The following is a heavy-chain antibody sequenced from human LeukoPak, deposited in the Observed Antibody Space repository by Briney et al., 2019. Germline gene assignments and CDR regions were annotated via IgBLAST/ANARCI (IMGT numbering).Heavy chain of an antibody. J-gene: IGHJ4*02. Sequence: PSETLSLTCTVSGGSISSYYWSWIRQPAGKGLEWIGRIHTTGSTNYNPSLKSRVTISVDTSKNQFSLKLSSVTAADTAVYYCARGYCSSTSCYFDYWGQGTLVTVSS. D-gene: IGHD2-2*01. CDR3: ARGYCSSTSCYFDY. CDR2: IHTTGST. CDR1: GGSISSYY. V-gene: IGHV4-4*07.